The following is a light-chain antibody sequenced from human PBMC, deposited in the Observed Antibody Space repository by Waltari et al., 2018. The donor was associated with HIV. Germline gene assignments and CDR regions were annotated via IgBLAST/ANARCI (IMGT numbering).Light chain of an antibody. CDR3: LQDYNYPLT. CDR2: TAS. J-gene: IGKJ1*01. V-gene: IGKV1-6*01. Sequence: AIQMTQSPSSLSASVGDRVTISCRASQGIRTDLGWYQQKPGKAPKLRIYTASSLQSGVPSRFSGSGSVTDFTLTISSLEPEDFATYYCLQDYNYPLTFGQGTKVEIK. CDR1: QGIRTD.